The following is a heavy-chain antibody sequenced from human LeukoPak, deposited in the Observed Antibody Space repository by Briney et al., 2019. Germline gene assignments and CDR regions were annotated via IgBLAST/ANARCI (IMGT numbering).Heavy chain of an antibody. CDR3: ARALYGDYYFYGLDV. D-gene: IGHD4-17*01. V-gene: IGHV3-30-3*01. J-gene: IGHJ6*02. Sequence: GGSLRLSCAASGFTFSSYAMHWVRQAPGKGLEWVAVISYDGSNSYYADSVKGRFTISRDNSKNTLYLQMNSLRTEDTAVYYCARALYGDYYFYGLDVWGQGTTVTVSS. CDR2: ISYDGSNS. CDR1: GFTFSSYA.